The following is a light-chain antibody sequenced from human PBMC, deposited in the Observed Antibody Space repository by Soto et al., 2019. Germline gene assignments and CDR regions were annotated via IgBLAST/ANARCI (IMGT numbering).Light chain of an antibody. V-gene: IGLV4-69*01. J-gene: IGLJ3*02. CDR2: LNSDGSH. Sequence: QAVVTQPPSASASLGASVKLTCTLSSGHNSYAIAWHQQQPEKGPRYLMKLNSDGSHSKGDGMPERFSGSSSGAERYLTICSLQSEDEADYYCQRWSTDMRVFGGGTQLTVL. CDR3: QRWSTDMRV. CDR1: SGHNSYA.